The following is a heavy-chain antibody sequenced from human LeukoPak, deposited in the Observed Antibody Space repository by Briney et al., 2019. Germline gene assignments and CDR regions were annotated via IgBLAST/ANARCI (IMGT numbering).Heavy chain of an antibody. CDR2: ISGDGRER. CDR1: GFTFSTYW. CDR3: GRDPDS. V-gene: IGHV3-7*04. J-gene: IGHJ5*01. Sequence: GGSLRLSCAASGFTFSTYWMNWVRQAPGKGLEWVADISGDGRERDYPDSVRGRFTISRDNAKNSLYLQMNSLTAEDTAVYYCGRDPDSWGQGTVVTVSS.